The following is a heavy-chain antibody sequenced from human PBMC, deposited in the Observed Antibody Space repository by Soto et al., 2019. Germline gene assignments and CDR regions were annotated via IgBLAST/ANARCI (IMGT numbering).Heavy chain of an antibody. D-gene: IGHD1-1*01. V-gene: IGHV3-11*01. J-gene: IGHJ4*02. CDR3: AREKINWNYFDF. CDR2: ISRSGSVI. Sequence: QGRLVESGGGLVKPGGSLRLSCVASGFTFSDYSMTWIRQAPGKGLEWMSHISRSGSVIYYADSVKGRFTISRDNDRKVLYLQMNSLRAEDTGVYYCAREKINWNYFDFWGQGDLVAVSS. CDR1: GFTFSDYS.